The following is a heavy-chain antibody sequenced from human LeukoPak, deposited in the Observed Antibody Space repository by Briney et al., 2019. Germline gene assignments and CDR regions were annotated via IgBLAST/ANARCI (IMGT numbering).Heavy chain of an antibody. V-gene: IGHV4-34*01. CDR2: INHSGST. Sequence: SETLSLTCAVYGGSFSGYYWSWIRQPPGKGLEWIGEINHSGSTNYNPSLKSRVTISVDTSKNQFSPKLSSVTAADTAVHYCARGEVPLTPPNAAAGRLVFDYWGQGTLVTVSS. CDR1: GGSFSGYY. J-gene: IGHJ4*02. CDR3: ARGEVPLTPPNAAAGRLVFDY. D-gene: IGHD6-13*01.